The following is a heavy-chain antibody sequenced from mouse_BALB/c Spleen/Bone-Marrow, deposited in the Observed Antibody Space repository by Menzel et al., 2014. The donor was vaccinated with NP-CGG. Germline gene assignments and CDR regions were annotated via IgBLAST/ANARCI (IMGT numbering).Heavy chain of an antibody. D-gene: IGHD1-2*01. V-gene: IGHV5-6-2*01. J-gene: IGHJ4*01. CDR2: INSNGDNT. CDR3: ARRGISTAEGVGAMDY. Sequence: EVKLVESGGGLVKLGGSLKLSCAASGFTFTSYYMSWVRQTPEKRLELVAAINSNGDNTYYPDTMKGRFTISRDNAKNTPYLQMSSLKSEDTALFYCARRGISTAEGVGAMDYWGQGTSVTVSS. CDR1: GFTFTSYY.